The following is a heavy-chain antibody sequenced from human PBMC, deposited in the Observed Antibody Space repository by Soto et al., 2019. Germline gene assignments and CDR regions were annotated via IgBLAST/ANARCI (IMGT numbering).Heavy chain of an antibody. Sequence: GGSLRLSCAASGFTFSSYSMNWVRQAPGKGLEWVSSISSSSSYIYYADSVKGRFTISRDNAKNSLYLQMNSLRAEDTAVYYCARVDPLWGGNRNWGQGTLVTVSS. D-gene: IGHD2-21*01. CDR1: GFTFSSYS. CDR3: ARVDPLWGGNRN. J-gene: IGHJ4*02. CDR2: ISSSSSYI. V-gene: IGHV3-21*01.